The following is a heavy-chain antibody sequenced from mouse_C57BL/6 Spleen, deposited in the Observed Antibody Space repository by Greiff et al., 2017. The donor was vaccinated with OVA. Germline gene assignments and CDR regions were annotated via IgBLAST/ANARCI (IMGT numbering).Heavy chain of an antibody. V-gene: IGHV1-55*01. J-gene: IGHJ1*03. CDR1: GYTFTSYW. D-gene: IGHD1-1*01. CDR2: IYPGSGST. Sequence: QVQLQQPGAELVKPGASVKMSCKASGYTFTSYWITWVKQRPGQGLEWIGDIYPGSGSTNYNEKFKSKATLPVDPSSSTAYMQLRSLAAEDAAVYYCARGVVRYWYFDVWGRGTTVTVAS. CDR3: ARGVVRYWYFDV.